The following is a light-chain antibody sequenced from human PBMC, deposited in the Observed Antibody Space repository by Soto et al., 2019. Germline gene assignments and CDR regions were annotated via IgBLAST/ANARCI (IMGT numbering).Light chain of an antibody. CDR2: EVS. Sequence: QSVLTQPASVSGSPGQSITISCTGISSDVGGYDYVSWYQLHPGKAPKLMVFEVSNRPSGVSYRFSGSKSGNTASLTISGLQAEDEADYFCSSYSISTAYLFGTGTNVTLL. CDR3: SSYSISTAYL. J-gene: IGLJ1*01. V-gene: IGLV2-14*01. CDR1: SSDVGGYDY.